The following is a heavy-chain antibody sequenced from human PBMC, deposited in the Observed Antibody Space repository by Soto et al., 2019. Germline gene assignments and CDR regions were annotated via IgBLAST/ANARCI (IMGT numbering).Heavy chain of an antibody. Sequence: ASVKVSCKASGYTFTGYYMHWVRQAPGQGLEWMGWINPNSGGTNYAQKFQGWVTMTRDTSISKAYMELSRLGSDDTAVYYCARDRFAWGDAGRRYQLSNWFDPWGQGTLVTVSS. CDR2: INPNSGGT. CDR3: ARDRFAWGDAGRRYQLSNWFDP. J-gene: IGHJ5*02. CDR1: GYTFTGYY. D-gene: IGHD2-2*01. V-gene: IGHV1-2*04.